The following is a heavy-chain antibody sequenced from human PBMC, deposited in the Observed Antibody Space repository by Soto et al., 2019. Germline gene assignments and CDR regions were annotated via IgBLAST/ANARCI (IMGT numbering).Heavy chain of an antibody. D-gene: IGHD2-15*01. CDR1: RFTFDNYA. CDR2: IRNKTYGRTT. J-gene: IGHJ4*02. V-gene: IGHV3-49*04. CDR3: ARAESPAVAYFFDN. Sequence: SLRLSWWGSRFTFDNYAMNWVRQSPGKVLEWVGLIRNKTYGRTTEYAASVKGRFTISRDDSSGIAYLQMNSLKTEDSAVYFCARAESPAVAYFFDNWGQGTLVTVSP.